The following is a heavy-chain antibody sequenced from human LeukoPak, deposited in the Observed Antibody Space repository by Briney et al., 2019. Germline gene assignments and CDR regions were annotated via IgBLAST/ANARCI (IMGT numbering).Heavy chain of an antibody. CDR3: ARGAVFQGNYDY. CDR1: GFTFSSSS. V-gene: IGHV3-21*01. Sequence: GGSLRLSCAAAGFTFSSSSMNWVRQTPGKGLEWVSSISGESKYIYYADSVTGRSTISRDNAKNSLYLQMNSLRAEDTAVYYCARGAVFQGNYDYWGQGTQVTVSS. CDR2: ISGESKYI. J-gene: IGHJ4*02. D-gene: IGHD3-10*01.